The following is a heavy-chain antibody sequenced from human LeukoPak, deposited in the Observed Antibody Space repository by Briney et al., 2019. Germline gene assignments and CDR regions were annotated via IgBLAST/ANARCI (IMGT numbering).Heavy chain of an antibody. CDR3: ARRDFSDQFDY. V-gene: IGHV4-59*08. Sequence: SETLSLTCTVSGGSISNYYWSWIRQPPGKGLEWIGYIYYSGSANYNPSLKSRVTISVDMSKNQFSLKLSSVTAADTAVYYCARRDFSDQFDYWGQGTLVTVSS. D-gene: IGHD3/OR15-3a*01. CDR1: GGSISNYY. CDR2: IYYSGSA. J-gene: IGHJ4*02.